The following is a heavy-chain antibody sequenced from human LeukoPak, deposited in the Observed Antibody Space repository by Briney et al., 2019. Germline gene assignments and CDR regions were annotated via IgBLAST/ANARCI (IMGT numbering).Heavy chain of an antibody. V-gene: IGHV1-18*01. D-gene: IGHD3-22*01. CDR3: ARVTTAYYYDSSGYYFDY. J-gene: IGHJ4*02. Sequence: ASVKVSCKASGYTFTSYGISWVRQAPGQGLEWMGWISAYNGNTNYAQKLQGRVTMTTDTSTSTAYMELRSLRSDDTAVCYCARVTTAYYYDSSGYYFDYWGQGTLVTVSS. CDR2: ISAYNGNT. CDR1: GYTFTSYG.